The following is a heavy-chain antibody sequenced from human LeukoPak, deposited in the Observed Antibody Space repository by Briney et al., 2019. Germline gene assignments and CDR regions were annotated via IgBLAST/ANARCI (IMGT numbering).Heavy chain of an antibody. D-gene: IGHD3-9*01. CDR2: IYYSGST. Sequence: PSETLSLTCTVSGGSISSYYWSWIRQPPGKGLEWIGSIYYSGSTYYNPSLKSRVTISVDTSKNQFSLKLSSVTAADTAVYYCAIDLLRYVDWSPPLGYWGQGTLVTVSS. V-gene: IGHV4-39*07. CDR3: AIDLLRYVDWSPPLGY. CDR1: GGSISSYY. J-gene: IGHJ4*02.